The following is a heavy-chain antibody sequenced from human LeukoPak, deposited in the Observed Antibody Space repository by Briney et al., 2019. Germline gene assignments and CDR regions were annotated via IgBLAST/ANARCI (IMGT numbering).Heavy chain of an antibody. CDR2: INPQSGGT. CDR3: ARSPHILTGENFDY. D-gene: IGHD3-9*01. J-gene: IGHJ4*02. Sequence: GASVKVSCKASGYTFTGYFIHWVRQAPGQGLEWMGWINPQSGGTNYAQKFQGRVTMTTDTSISTAYMDLSRLRSDDTAVYYCARSPHILTGENFDYWGQGTLVTVSS. CDR1: GYTFTGYF. V-gene: IGHV1-2*02.